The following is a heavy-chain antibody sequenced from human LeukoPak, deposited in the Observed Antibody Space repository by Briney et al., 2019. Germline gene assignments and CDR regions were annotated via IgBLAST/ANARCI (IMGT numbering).Heavy chain of an antibody. D-gene: IGHD2-21*02. CDR3: ARMALDGGDSIGSDS. V-gene: IGHV1-2*02. CDR1: GYTFTDYF. J-gene: IGHJ5*01. CDR2: INPIIGDA. Sequence: VASVKVSCKASGYTFTDYFIHWGRQAPGQGLEWMGWINPIIGDASYAQKFQDRVTMTRDRSIKTAYMELSRLTSDDTAVYYCARMALDGGDSIGSDSWGQGTLVTVSS.